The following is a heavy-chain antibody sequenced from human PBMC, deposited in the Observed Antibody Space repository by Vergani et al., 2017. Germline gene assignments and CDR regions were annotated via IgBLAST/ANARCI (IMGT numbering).Heavy chain of an antibody. CDR2: ISSSSSYI. J-gene: IGHJ4*02. CDR3: ARGVVVVAITDY. CDR1: GFTFSSYS. V-gene: IGHV3-21*01. D-gene: IGHD2-15*01. Sequence: VQLVESGGGLVKPGGSLRLSCAASGFTFSSYSMNWVRQAPGKGLEWVSSISSSSSYIYYADSVKGRVTISRDNDKNSLYLQMNSLRAEDTAVYYCARGVVVVAITDYWGQGTLVTVSS.